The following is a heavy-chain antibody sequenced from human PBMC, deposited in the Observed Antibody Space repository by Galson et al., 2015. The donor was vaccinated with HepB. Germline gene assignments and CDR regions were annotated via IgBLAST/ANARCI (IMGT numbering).Heavy chain of an antibody. CDR2: INHSGST. Sequence: ETLSLTCAVYGGSFSGYYWSWIRQPPGKGLEWIGEINHSGSTNYNPSLKSRVTISVDTSKNQFSLKLSSVTAADTAVYYCARGTGSSVTSYYFDYWGRGTLVTVSS. D-gene: IGHD1-14*01. J-gene: IGHJ4*01. CDR3: ARGTGSSVTSYYFDY. V-gene: IGHV4-34*01. CDR1: GGSFSGYY.